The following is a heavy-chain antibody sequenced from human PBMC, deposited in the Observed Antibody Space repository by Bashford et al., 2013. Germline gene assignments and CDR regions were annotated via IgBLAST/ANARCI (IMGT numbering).Heavy chain of an antibody. CDR1: GGSIRGPTDY. J-gene: IGHJ4*02. Sequence: LSLTCTVSGGSIRGPTDYWGWLRQPPGKGLEWIGSVYYLGSTSYNPSLKSRVTISVDTSKNQFSLELTSMTAADTAVYYCAKNSTARRAFDSWGQGTLVTVSS. CDR2: VYYLGST. CDR3: AKNSTARRAFDS. D-gene: IGHD6-6*01. V-gene: IGHV4-39*01.